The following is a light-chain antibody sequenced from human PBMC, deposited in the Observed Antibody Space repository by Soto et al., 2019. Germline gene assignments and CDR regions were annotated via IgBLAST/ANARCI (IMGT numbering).Light chain of an antibody. V-gene: IGKV4-1*01. CDR3: QQYYSTLMYT. CDR1: QSVLYSSNNKDY. Sequence: DIVMTQSPDSLAVSLVERATINCKSSQSVLYSSNNKDYLAWYQQKPGQPPKLLVYWASTRESGVPDRFSDSGSGTDFTLTISSLKAEDVAVYYCQQYYSTLMYTFGQGTKLEIK. CDR2: WAS. J-gene: IGKJ2*01.